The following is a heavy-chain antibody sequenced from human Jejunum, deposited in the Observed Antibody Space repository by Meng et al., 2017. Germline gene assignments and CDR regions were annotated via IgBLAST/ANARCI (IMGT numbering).Heavy chain of an antibody. CDR1: GFTFSSYE. CDR2: ISNDGLVT. Sequence: GESLKISCSASGFTFSSYEMIWVRQTPGRGLEWLAYISNDGLVTYYADSVKGRLTISRENAKNFLFLQVNSLRAEDTALYYCSRLNLKWDLGEWGQGALVTVSS. J-gene: IGHJ4*02. CDR3: SRLNLKWDLGE. V-gene: IGHV3-48*03. D-gene: IGHD3-16*01.